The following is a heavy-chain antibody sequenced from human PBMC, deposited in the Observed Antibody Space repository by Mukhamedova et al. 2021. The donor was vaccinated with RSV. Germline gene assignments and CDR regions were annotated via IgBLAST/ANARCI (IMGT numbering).Heavy chain of an antibody. Sequence: PGKGLEWIGSIYYSGSTYYNPSLKSRVTISVDTSKNQFSLKLSSVPAADTAVYYCARATIYCSGGSCYYRKYYFDYWGQGTLVTVS. CDR3: ARATIYCSGGSCYYRKYYFDY. V-gene: IGHV4-39*01. D-gene: IGHD2-15*01. J-gene: IGHJ4*02. CDR2: IYYSGST.